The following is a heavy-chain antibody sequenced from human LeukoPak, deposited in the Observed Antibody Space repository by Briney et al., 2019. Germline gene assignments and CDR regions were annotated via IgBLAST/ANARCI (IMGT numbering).Heavy chain of an antibody. Sequence: GXXLRLSCAASGFTFDDYAMHWVRHAPGKGLEWVSGISRNSGSIVYADSVKGRFTIYRDNAKNSLYLQMNSLRAEDMALYYCAKDEFVASDFTGAFDIWGQGTMVTVSS. CDR2: ISRNSGSI. CDR1: GFTFDDYA. CDR3: AKDEFVASDFTGAFDI. J-gene: IGHJ3*02. V-gene: IGHV3-9*03. D-gene: IGHD2-8*02.